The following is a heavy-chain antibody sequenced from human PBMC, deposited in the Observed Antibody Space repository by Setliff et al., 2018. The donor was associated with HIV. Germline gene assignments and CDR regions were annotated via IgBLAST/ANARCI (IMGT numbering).Heavy chain of an antibody. CDR2: IYTSGST. Sequence: SETLSLTCTVSGGSISSGSYYWSWIRQPAGKGLQWIGRIYTSGSTNYNPSLKSRVTISVDTSKNQFSLKLNSVTAADTAVYYCARLSLSLVRGIINSGDRFFDYWGQGSLVTVSS. D-gene: IGHD3-10*01. CDR1: GGSISSGSYY. J-gene: IGHJ4*02. CDR3: ARLSLSLVRGIINSGDRFFDY. V-gene: IGHV4-61*02.